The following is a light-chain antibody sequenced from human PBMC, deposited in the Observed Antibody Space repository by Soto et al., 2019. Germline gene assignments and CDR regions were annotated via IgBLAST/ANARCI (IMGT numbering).Light chain of an antibody. V-gene: IGKV1-5*03. CDR1: QSIGLW. CDR3: QPYESSFALYT. CDR2: KAS. J-gene: IGKJ2*01. Sequence: DIQLTQSPSTLSASVGDRVTITCRTSQSIGLWLAWYQQKPGKAPDLLIYKASTLERGVPSRFSGSGTGTEFTLTISSLQPEDFATYYCQPYESSFALYTFGQGTKLEIK.